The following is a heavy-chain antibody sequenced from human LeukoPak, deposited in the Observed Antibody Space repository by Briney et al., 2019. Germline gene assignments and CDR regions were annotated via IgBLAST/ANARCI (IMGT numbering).Heavy chain of an antibody. J-gene: IGHJ3*02. D-gene: IGHD3-3*01. CDR3: ARLQVYYDFWSGYYTFSAFDI. Sequence: SETLSLTCTVSGGSISSSSYYWGWIRQPPGKGLEWIGSIYYSGSTYYNPSLKSRVTISVDTSKNQFSLKLSSVTAADTAVYYCARLQVYYDFWSGYYTFSAFDIWGQGTMVTVSS. CDR2: IYYSGST. CDR1: GGSISSSSYY. V-gene: IGHV4-39*01.